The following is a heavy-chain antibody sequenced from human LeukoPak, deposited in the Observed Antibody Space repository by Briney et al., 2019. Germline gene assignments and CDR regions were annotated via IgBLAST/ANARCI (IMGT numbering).Heavy chain of an antibody. D-gene: IGHD1-26*01. CDR1: GGSISSYY. J-gene: IGHJ3*02. CDR2: IYYSGST. Sequence: SETLSLTCTVSGGSISSYYWSWIRQPPGKGLEWIGYIYYSGSTNYNPSLKSRVTISVDTSKNQFSLKLSSVTAADTAVYYCARERELLRAFDIWGQGTMVTVSS. V-gene: IGHV4-59*01. CDR3: ARERELLRAFDI.